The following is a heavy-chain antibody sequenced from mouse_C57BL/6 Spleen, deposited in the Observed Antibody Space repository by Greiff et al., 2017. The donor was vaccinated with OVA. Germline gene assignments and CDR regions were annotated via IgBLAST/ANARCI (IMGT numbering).Heavy chain of an antibody. D-gene: IGHD4-1*01. CDR3: ARGGWDEGFAY. CDR1: GYTFTSYW. J-gene: IGHJ3*01. V-gene: IGHV1-53*01. Sequence: QVQLQQPGTELVKPGASVKLSCKASGYTFTSYWMHWVKQRPGQGLEWIGNINPSNGGTNYNEKFKSKAQLTVDKSSSTAYLQLSRLTSEDSAVYYCARGGWDEGFAYWGQGTLVTVSA. CDR2: INPSNGGT.